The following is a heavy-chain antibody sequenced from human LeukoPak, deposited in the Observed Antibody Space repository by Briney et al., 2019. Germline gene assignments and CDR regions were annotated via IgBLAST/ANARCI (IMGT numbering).Heavy chain of an antibody. Sequence: GASVKVSCKTSGGTFSSYAISWVRQAPGQGLEWMGGIIPIFGTANYAQKFQGRVTITADESTSTAYMELSSLRSKDTAVYYCATDPSNCTNGVCYTDYYYYMDVWGKGTTVTVSS. D-gene: IGHD2-8*01. J-gene: IGHJ6*03. CDR2: IIPIFGTA. V-gene: IGHV1-69*13. CDR3: ATDPSNCTNGVCYTDYYYYMDV. CDR1: GGTFSSYA.